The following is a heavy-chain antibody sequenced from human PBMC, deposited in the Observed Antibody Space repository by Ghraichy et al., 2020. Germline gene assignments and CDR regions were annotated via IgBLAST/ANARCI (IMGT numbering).Heavy chain of an antibody. CDR2: INHSGST. D-gene: IGHD6-19*01. V-gene: IGHV4-34*01. CDR1: GGSFSGYY. J-gene: IGHJ6*02. CDR3: ARGGTQQWLVTYYYYYGMAV. Sequence: SQTLSLTCAVYGGSFSGYYWSWIRQPPGKGLEWIGEINHSGSTNYNPSLKSRVTISVDTSKNQFSLKLSSVTAADTAVYYCARGGTQQWLVTYYYYYGMAVWGQGTTVTVSS.